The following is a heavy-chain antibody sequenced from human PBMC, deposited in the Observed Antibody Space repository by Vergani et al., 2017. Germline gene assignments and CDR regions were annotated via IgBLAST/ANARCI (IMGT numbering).Heavy chain of an antibody. V-gene: IGHV3-23*01. CDR3: AKDRPRDWETPLFLFDY. Sequence: EVQLLESGGGLVQPGESLRLSCTVSGFTFTSYGISWVRQAPGKGLEWVSGISASGGSTSYTDSVKGRFIISRDISKNTLYLPMSSLRADNTAVYYFAKDRPRDWETPLFLFDYWGQGTLVAVSS. J-gene: IGHJ4*02. CDR1: GFTFTSYG. CDR2: ISASGGST. D-gene: IGHD1-26*01.